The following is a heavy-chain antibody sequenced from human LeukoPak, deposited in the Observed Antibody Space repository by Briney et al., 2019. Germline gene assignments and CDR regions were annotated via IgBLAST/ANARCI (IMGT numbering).Heavy chain of an antibody. CDR3: ARTYYYDSSGYYYGHWFDP. D-gene: IGHD3-22*01. CDR2: INPSGGST. CDR1: GYTFTSYY. Sequence: GASVKVSCKASGYTFTSYYMHWVRQAPGQGLEWMGIINPSGGSTSYAQKFQGRVTMTRDTSTSTAYMELRSLRSDDTAIYYCARTYYYDSSGYYYGHWFDPWGQGTLVTVSS. J-gene: IGHJ5*02. V-gene: IGHV1-46*01.